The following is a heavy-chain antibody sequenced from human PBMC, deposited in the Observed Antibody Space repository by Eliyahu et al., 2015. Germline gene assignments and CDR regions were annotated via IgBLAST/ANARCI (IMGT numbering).Heavy chain of an antibody. V-gene: IGHV3-74*01. Sequence: EVQLVESGGGFVQPGGSLRLSXAASGFXLTKYWMIWVRHVPGKGPVWVSRIDSGGRGTTYXNSVRGRFTISRDDAKNTLFLQMNSLRAEDTTIYYCSRGGRGGSIDYWGQETLVTVSS. CDR3: SRGGRGGSIDY. J-gene: IGHJ4*02. CDR2: IDSGGRGT. CDR1: GFXLTKYW. D-gene: IGHD3-10*01.